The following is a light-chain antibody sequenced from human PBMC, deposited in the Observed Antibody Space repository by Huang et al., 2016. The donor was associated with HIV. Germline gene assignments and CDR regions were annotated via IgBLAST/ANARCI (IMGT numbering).Light chain of an antibody. J-gene: IGKJ4*01. V-gene: IGKV4-1*01. CDR2: WAS. CDR3: QQYYSTPLT. CDR1: QSVLYSSNNKNY. Sequence: DIVMTQSPDSLAVSLGERDTINCKSSQSVLYSSNNKNYLAWSQQKPGQPPKLLIYWASTRESGVPDRFSGSGSGTDFTLTISSLQAEDVAVYYCQQYYSTPLTFGGGTKVEIK.